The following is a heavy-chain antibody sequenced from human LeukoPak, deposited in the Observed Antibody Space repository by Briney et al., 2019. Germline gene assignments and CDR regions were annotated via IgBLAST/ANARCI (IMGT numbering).Heavy chain of an antibody. CDR1: GFTFSDHG. J-gene: IGHJ6*03. Sequence: GGSLRLSCAASGFTFSDHGMHWVRQAPGKGLDWVALIWYDGTNKYYADSVKGRFTLSRDNSKNTLYLQMNSLRAEDTAVYYCAKTYCSTTSCYSRSYYYYMDVWGKGTTVTVSS. V-gene: IGHV3-33*06. D-gene: IGHD2-2*01. CDR3: AKTYCSTTSCYSRSYYYYMDV. CDR2: IWYDGTNK.